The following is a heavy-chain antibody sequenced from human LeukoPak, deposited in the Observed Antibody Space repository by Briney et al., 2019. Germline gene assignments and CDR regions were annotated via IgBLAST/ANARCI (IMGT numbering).Heavy chain of an antibody. J-gene: IGHJ5*02. D-gene: IGHD6-13*01. V-gene: IGHV4-39*07. Sequence: PSETLSLTCTVSGGSISSSSYYWGWIRQPPGKGLEWIGSIYYSGSTYYNPSLKSRVTISVDTSKNQFSLKLSSVTAADTAVYYCAMCIAAAGTGVDWFDPWGQGTLVTVSS. CDR2: IYYSGST. CDR3: AMCIAAAGTGVDWFDP. CDR1: GGSISSSSYY.